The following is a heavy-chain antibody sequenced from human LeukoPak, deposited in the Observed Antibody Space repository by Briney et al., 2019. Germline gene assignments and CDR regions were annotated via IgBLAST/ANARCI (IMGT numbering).Heavy chain of an antibody. CDR3: ARDRGTGGPFDY. V-gene: IGHV4-59*01. J-gene: IGHJ4*02. Sequence: SETLSLTCTVSGGSISSYYWSWIRQPPGKGLEWIGYIYYSGSTNYNPSLKSRVTISVETPKNQFSLKLSSVTAADTAVYYCARDRGTGGPFDYWGQGTLVTVSS. CDR2: IYYSGST. CDR1: GGSISSYY. D-gene: IGHD7-27*01.